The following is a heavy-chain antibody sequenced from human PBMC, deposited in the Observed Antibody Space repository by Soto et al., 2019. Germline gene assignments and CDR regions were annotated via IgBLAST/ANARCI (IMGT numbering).Heavy chain of an antibody. CDR1: GGSINSDESY. CDR2: VWHSGGA. J-gene: IGHJ5*01. CDR3: ARRFCSEHRCLNWFDY. D-gene: IGHD2-15*01. Sequence: SETLSLTCTVSGGSINSDESYWSWIRQPPGGGLEWIGYVWHSGGAYYNPSLPGRVSLSVNASKKQFSLRLRSVTAADTAVYFCARRFCSEHRCLNWFDYWGQGTLVTVSS. V-gene: IGHV4-30-4*01.